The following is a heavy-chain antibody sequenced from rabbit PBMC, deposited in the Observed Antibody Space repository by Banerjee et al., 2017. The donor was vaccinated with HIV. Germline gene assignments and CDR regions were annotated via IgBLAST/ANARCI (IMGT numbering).Heavy chain of an antibody. V-gene: IGHV1S40*01. Sequence: QSLEESGGDLVKPGASLTLTCTASGFSFSSDYDMWWVRQAPGKGLEWIACIDVGTSASIHYASWAKGRFTISKTSSTTVFLQMTSLTAADTATYFCARGNYDGGCVFVLWGPGTLVTVS. D-gene: IGHD4-2*01. J-gene: IGHJ4*01. CDR2: IDVGTSASI. CDR1: GFSFSSDYD. CDR3: ARGNYDGGCVFVL.